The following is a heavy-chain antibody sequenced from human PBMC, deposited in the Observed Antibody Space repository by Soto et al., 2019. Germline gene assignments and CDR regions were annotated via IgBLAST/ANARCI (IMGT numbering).Heavy chain of an antibody. CDR1: GGSIGSRSHY. V-gene: IGHV4-39*01. D-gene: IGHD3-9*01. CDR3: ARRRPDHDILTGYYATTWFDT. Sequence: QLQLQESGPGLVKPSETLSLTCTVSGGSIGSRSHYWGWLRQPSGKGLEWIGSIYSSGITYYNPSLKNRVYISVDKDKNQFSLKLSYVTAVDTDVYYCARRRPDHDILTGYYATTWFDTWGQGTLVTVSS. J-gene: IGHJ5*02. CDR2: IYSSGIT.